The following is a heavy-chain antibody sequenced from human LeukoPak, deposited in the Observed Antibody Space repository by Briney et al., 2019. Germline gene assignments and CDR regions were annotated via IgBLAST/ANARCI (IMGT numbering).Heavy chain of an antibody. D-gene: IGHD3-22*01. CDR1: GFTFSSYG. CDR2: ISSGGHI. Sequence: PGGSLRLSSAASGFTFSSYGLNWVRQAPGKGLEWVSTISSGGHIYYEDSVKGRFTISRDNAKNSLYLQMNSLRAEDTAVYYCARDQDGGKYYYESSGYSHWGQGILVTVSS. J-gene: IGHJ4*02. CDR3: ARDQDGGKYYYESSGYSH. V-gene: IGHV3-21*01.